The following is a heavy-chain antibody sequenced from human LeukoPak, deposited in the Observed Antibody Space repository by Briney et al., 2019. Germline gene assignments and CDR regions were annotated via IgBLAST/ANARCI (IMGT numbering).Heavy chain of an antibody. V-gene: IGHV3-66*04. CDR2: IYSDGST. J-gene: IGHJ4*02. Sequence: GGSLRLSCVASGFTVRSNYMTWVRQAPGKGLEWVSVIYSDGSTYYADSVRGRFTISRDNSKNTVYLQLNSLRAEDTAVYYCAKRGLAAALFRWGQGTLVTVSS. CDR1: GFTVRSNY. D-gene: IGHD6-13*01. CDR3: AKRGLAAALFR.